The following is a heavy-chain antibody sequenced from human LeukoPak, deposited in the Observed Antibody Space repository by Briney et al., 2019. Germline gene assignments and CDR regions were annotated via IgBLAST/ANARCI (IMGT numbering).Heavy chain of an antibody. CDR1: GDSISSGSYY. J-gene: IGHJ4*02. D-gene: IGHD3-3*01. Sequence: PSETLSLTCTVSGDSISSGSYYWSWIRQPAGKELEWIGRIYTSGSTNYNPSLKSRVTISVDTSKDQFSLKLSSVTAADTAVYYCARCYDFWSGYHDYWGRGTLVTVSS. CDR2: IYTSGST. V-gene: IGHV4-61*02. CDR3: ARCYDFWSGYHDY.